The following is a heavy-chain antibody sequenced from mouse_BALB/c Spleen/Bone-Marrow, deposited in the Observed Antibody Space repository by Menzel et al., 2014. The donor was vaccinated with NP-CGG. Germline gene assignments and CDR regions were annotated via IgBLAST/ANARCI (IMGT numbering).Heavy chain of an antibody. CDR2: ISGGGNS. CDR1: GFSFSSYA. V-gene: IGHV5-6-5*01. J-gene: IGHJ2*01. CDR3: ARARGVTTATPYYFDY. Sequence: EVHLVESGGGLVKPGGSLKLSCAASGFSFSSYAVSWVRQTPEKRPEWVASISGGGNSYHSDNMKGRFTISRDNARNILYLQMSSLRSEDTAMYYCARARGVTTATPYYFDYWGQGTALTVSS. D-gene: IGHD1-2*01.